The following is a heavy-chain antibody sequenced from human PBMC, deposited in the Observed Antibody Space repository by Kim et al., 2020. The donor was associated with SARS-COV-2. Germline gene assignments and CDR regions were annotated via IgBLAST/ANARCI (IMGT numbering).Heavy chain of an antibody. V-gene: IGHV4-59*08. J-gene: IGHJ4*01. CDR1: GGSLISYY. Sequence: SETLSLTCTLSGGSLISYYWNWIRQPPGRGLEWIGNIFYSGTTNYNPSLKSRVTISVDTSKNQFSLKLSSVTAADTAVYYCARRSHCGDY. CDR2: IFYSGTT. CDR3: ARRSHCGDY. D-gene: IGHD2-21*02.